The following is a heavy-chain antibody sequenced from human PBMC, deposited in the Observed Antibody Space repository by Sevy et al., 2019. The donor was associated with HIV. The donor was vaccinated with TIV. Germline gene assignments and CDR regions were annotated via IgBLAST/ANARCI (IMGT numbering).Heavy chain of an antibody. Sequence: ASVKVSCKASGGTFSCYAISWVRQAPGQGLEWMGGIIPIFGTANYAQMFQGRVTITADKSTSTAYMELSSLRSEDTAVYYCAREEIAVAGTGDAFDIWGQGSMVTVSS. V-gene: IGHV1-69*06. CDR3: AREEIAVAGTGDAFDI. CDR1: GGTFSCYA. CDR2: IIPIFGTA. D-gene: IGHD6-19*01. J-gene: IGHJ3*02.